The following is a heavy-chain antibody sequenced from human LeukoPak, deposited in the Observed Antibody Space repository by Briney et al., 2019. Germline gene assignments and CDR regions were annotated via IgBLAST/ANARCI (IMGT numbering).Heavy chain of an antibody. CDR1: GGTFSSYA. V-gene: IGHV1-69*05. CDR3: AKSLRDSSGYWDPTYYYYYCMDV. D-gene: IGHD3-22*01. Sequence: SVKVSCKASGGTFSSYAISWVRQAPGQGLEWMGGIIPIFGTANYAQKFQGRVTITTDESTSTAYMELSSLRSEDTAVYYCAKSLRDSSGYWDPTYYYYYCMDVWGKGTTVTVSS. J-gene: IGHJ6*03. CDR2: IIPIFGTA.